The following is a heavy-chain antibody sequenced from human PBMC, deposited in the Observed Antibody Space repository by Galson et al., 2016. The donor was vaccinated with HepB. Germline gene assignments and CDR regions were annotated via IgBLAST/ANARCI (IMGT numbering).Heavy chain of an antibody. Sequence: SLRLSCAASGFTFSSSWMHWVRQAPGKGLVWVSRIHSDGSTTSYADSVMGRFTISRDNAKHTLYLQMDSLSAEDTAVYYCARNPGASTWGWGQGTLVTVAS. V-gene: IGHV3-74*01. J-gene: IGHJ4*02. CDR2: IHSDGSTT. CDR3: ARNPGASTWG. CDR1: GFTFSSSW. D-gene: IGHD6-13*01.